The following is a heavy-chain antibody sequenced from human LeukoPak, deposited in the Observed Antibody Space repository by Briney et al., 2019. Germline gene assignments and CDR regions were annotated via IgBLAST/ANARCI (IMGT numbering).Heavy chain of an antibody. CDR3: ARSGSYYYYYYMDV. Sequence: GGSLRLSCAASGVTFSIHSMKWVRQAPGKGLEWVANIKQDGSEISYVDSVKGRFTISRDNAKNSLYLQMNSLRAEDTALYHCARSGSYYYYYYMDVWGKGTTVTISS. CDR2: IKQDGSEI. J-gene: IGHJ6*03. CDR1: GVTFSIHS. V-gene: IGHV3-7*03. D-gene: IGHD1-26*01.